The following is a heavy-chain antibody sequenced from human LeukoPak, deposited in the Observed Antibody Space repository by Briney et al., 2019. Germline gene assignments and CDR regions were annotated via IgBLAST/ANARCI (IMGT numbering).Heavy chain of an antibody. CDR1: GGSISSYY. Sequence: PSETLSLTCTVSGGSISSYYWSWLRQPPGKGLEWIGYIYYTGSTNYNPSLKSRVTISVDTSRKQFSLKMSPVTAADTAVYYCARGAGSGWPPNYYYGMDVWGQGTTVTVSS. CDR2: IYYTGST. V-gene: IGHV4-59*01. CDR3: ARGAGSGWPPNYYYGMDV. J-gene: IGHJ6*02. D-gene: IGHD6-19*01.